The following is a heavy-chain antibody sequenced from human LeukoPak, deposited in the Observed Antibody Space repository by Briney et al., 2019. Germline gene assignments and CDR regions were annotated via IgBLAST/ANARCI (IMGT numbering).Heavy chain of an antibody. CDR3: AKDSYYGSGSYYLDY. CDR2: ISYDGSNK. CDR1: GFTFSSYG. Sequence: PGGSLRLSCAASGFTFSSYGMHWVRQAPGKGLEWVAVISYDGSNKYYADSVKGRFTISRDNSKNTLYLQMNSLRAEDTAVYYCAKDSYYGSGSYYLDYWGQGTLVTVSS. J-gene: IGHJ4*02. D-gene: IGHD3-10*01. V-gene: IGHV3-30*18.